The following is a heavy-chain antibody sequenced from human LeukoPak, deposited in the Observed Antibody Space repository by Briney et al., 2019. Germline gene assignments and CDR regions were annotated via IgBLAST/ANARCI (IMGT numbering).Heavy chain of an antibody. D-gene: IGHD2-2*02. Sequence: GRSLRLSCAASGFTFSSYAMHWVRQAPGKGLEWVAVISYDGSNKYYADSVKGRFTISKDNSKNTLFLQMNGLTAEDTAVYYCAKDARSCTSSACYTVTTYYFDSWGQGTLVTVSS. CDR1: GFTFSSYA. J-gene: IGHJ4*02. CDR2: ISYDGSNK. V-gene: IGHV3-30-3*01. CDR3: AKDARSCTSSACYTVTTYYFDS.